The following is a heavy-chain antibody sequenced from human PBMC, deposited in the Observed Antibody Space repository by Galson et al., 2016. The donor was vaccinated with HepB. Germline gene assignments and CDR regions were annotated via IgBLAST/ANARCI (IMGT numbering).Heavy chain of an antibody. CDR2: ISKTGATT. D-gene: IGHD1-26*01. V-gene: IGHV3-30-3*01. CDR1: GFTFSDWA. CDR3: ARDFKLGAPDYMDV. Sequence: YLRLSCAASGFTFSDWALHWVRQAPGKGLDWVAVISKTGATTFYGDSVKGRFTISRDNSKNTVDLQIHSLRSEDAAVYFCARDFKLGAPDYMDVWGKGTTVTVS. J-gene: IGHJ6*03.